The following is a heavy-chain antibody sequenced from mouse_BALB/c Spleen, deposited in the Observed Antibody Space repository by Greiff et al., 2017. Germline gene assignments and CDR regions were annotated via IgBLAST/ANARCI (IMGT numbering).Heavy chain of an antibody. D-gene: IGHD2-10*02. CDR2: ISDGGSYT. V-gene: IGHV5-4*02. Sequence: EVLLVESGGGLVQPGGSLRLSCAASGFTFSDFYMYWVRQTPEKRLEWVATISDGGSYTYSPDSVKGRFIISRDNAKNNLYLQMSSLKSEDTAMYYCARDEGYGPRGVDYWGQGTSVTVSS. CDR3: ARDEGYGPRGVDY. CDR1: GFTFSDFY. J-gene: IGHJ4*01.